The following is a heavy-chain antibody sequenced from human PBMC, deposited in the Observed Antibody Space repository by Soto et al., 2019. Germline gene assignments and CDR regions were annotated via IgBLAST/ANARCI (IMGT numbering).Heavy chain of an antibody. D-gene: IGHD3-10*01. J-gene: IGHJ6*02. CDR3: AKGERGKYYNYGLDV. CDR2: ISGSGGST. Sequence: PGGSLRLSCAASGFTFSSYAMHWVRQTPGKGLEWVSTISGSGGSTYYADSLKGRFTISRDNSKNTLYLQMNSLRDEDTAVYHCAKGERGKYYNYGLDVWGQGTTVTVSS. CDR1: GFTFSSYA. V-gene: IGHV3-23*01.